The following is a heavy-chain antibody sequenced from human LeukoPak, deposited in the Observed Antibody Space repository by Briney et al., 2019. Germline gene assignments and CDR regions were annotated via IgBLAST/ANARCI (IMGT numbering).Heavy chain of an antibody. J-gene: IGHJ6*03. D-gene: IGHD6-13*01. CDR1: GFTVSSNY. CDR3: AKDKSIAAALGRSNYYYKDL. Sequence: GGSLRLSCAASGFTVSSNYMSWVRQAPGKGLEWVSVIYSGGSTYYADSVKGRFTISRDNSKNTLYLQMNSLRAEDTAVYYCAKDKSIAAALGRSNYYYKDLWGKGTTVTGSS. CDR2: IYSGGST. V-gene: IGHV3-53*01.